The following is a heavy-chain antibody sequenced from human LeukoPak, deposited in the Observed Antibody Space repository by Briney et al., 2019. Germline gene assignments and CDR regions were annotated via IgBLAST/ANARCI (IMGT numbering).Heavy chain of an antibody. V-gene: IGHV3-11*01. CDR1: GFTFSDYY. D-gene: IGHD2-15*01. CDR2: ISSSGSTI. CDR3: ARDRSRYCSGGSCYAKYFDY. J-gene: IGHJ4*02. Sequence: GGFLRLSCAASGFTFSDYYMSWIRQAPGKGLEWVSYISSSGSTIYYADSVKGRFTISRDNAKNSLYLQMNSLRAEDTAVYYCARDRSRYCSGGSCYAKYFDYWGQGTLVTVSS.